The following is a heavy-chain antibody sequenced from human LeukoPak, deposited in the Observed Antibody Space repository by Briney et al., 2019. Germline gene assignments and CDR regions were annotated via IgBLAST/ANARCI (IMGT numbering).Heavy chain of an antibody. CDR3: ARVGPDCSSTSCYDY. D-gene: IGHD2-2*01. Sequence: GGSLRLSCAASGFTVSSNYMSWVCQAPGKGLEWVSVIYSGDSTQYADSVKGRFTISRDNSKNTLYLQMNSLRAEDTAVYYCARVGPDCSSTSCYDYWGQGTLVTVSS. J-gene: IGHJ4*02. CDR2: IYSGDST. V-gene: IGHV3-53*01. CDR1: GFTVSSNY.